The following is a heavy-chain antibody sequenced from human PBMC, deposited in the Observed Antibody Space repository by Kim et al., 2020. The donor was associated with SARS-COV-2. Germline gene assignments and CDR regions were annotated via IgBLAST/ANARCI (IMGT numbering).Heavy chain of an antibody. Sequence: YYADSVEGRFTMSRGNAKNSLYLEMKSLRPEDTALYYCASLDSAQVPGVFWGQGTLVTVSS. V-gene: IGHV3-7*03. J-gene: IGHJ4*02. CDR3: ASLDSAQVPGVF. D-gene: IGHD3-10*01.